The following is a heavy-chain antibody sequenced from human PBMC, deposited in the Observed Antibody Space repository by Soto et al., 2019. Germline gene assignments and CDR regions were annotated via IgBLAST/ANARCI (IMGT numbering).Heavy chain of an antibody. CDR2: VNNDGDST. CDR3: AKSWGTYYNTGFDY. D-gene: IGHD3-10*01. V-gene: IGHV3-23*01. CDR1: GFTFSTYA. Sequence: GGSLRLSCAASGFTFSTYAMNWVRQAPGKGLEWVSAVNNDGDSTSYADSVKGRFTISRDNSKSTVFLQMNSLRAEDTAVYYCAKSWGTYYNTGFDYWGQGTLVTVSS. J-gene: IGHJ4*02.